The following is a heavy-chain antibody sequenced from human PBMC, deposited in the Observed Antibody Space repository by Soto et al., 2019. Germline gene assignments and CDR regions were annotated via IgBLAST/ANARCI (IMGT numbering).Heavy chain of an antibody. CDR1: GFTFSSYA. CDR3: AKGGELGDYHYYGMDV. CDR2: ISGSGGST. J-gene: IGHJ6*02. V-gene: IGHV3-23*01. Sequence: ILSCAASGFTFSSYAMSWVRQAPGKGLEWVSAISGSGGSTYYADSVKGRFTISRDNSKNTLYLQMNSLRAEDTAVYYCAKGGELGDYHYYGMDVRGQGTTVFVSS. D-gene: IGHD1-26*01.